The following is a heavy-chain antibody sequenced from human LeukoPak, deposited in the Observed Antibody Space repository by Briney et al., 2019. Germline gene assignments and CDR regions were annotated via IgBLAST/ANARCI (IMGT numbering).Heavy chain of an antibody. V-gene: IGHV3-30-3*01. J-gene: IGHJ6*01. Sequence: GGSLRLSCAASGFTFSSYAMHWVRQAPGKGLEWVAVISYDGSNKYYADSVKGRFTISRDNSKNTLYLQMTSLSAEDTAMYYCATLHFYAMGVRGQGTTVTVSS. CDR1: GFTFSSYA. CDR2: ISYDGSNK. CDR3: ATLHFYAMGV.